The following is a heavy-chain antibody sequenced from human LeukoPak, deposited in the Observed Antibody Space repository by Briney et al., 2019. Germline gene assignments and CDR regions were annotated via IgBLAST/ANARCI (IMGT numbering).Heavy chain of an antibody. CDR1: GFTFSSYG. D-gene: IGHD6-6*01. Sequence: GGSLRLSCAASGFTFSSYGMHWVRQAPGKGLEWVAVISYDGSNKYYADSVKGRFTISRDNSKNTLYLQMNSLRAEDTAVYYCARHPNSPGQPVPYFDYWGQGTLVTVSS. V-gene: IGHV3-30*03. CDR3: ARHPNSPGQPVPYFDY. J-gene: IGHJ4*02. CDR2: ISYDGSNK.